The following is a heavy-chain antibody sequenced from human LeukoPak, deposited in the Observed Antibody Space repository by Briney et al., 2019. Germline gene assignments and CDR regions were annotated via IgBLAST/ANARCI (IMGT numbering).Heavy chain of an antibody. Sequence: GGSLRLSCAASGFTFSSYWMSWVRQAPGKGLEWVANIKQDESEKYYVDSVKGRFTISRDNAKNSLYLQMNSLRAEDTAVYYCARDYRAYYYDSSGSGAFDIWGQGTMVTVSS. CDR1: GFTFSSYW. CDR2: IKQDESEK. J-gene: IGHJ3*02. D-gene: IGHD3-22*01. CDR3: ARDYRAYYYDSSGSGAFDI. V-gene: IGHV3-7*01.